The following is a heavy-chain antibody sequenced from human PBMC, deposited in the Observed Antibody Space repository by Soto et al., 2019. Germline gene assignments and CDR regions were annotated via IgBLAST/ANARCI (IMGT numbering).Heavy chain of an antibody. J-gene: IGHJ4*02. CDR1: GGSISSSSYY. CDR2: IYYSGST. CDR3: ARQYGWLYDY. V-gene: IGHV4-39*01. Sequence: QLQLQESGPGLVKPSETLSLTCTVSGGSISSSSYYWGWIRQPPGKGLEWIGSIYYSGSTYYNPSLKRRVNISVDTSKNQFSLKLSSVTAADTAVYYCARQYGWLYDYWGQGTLVTVSS. D-gene: IGHD2-2*02.